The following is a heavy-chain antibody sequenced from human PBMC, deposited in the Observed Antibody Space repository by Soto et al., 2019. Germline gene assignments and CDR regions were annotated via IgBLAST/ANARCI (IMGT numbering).Heavy chain of an antibody. V-gene: IGHV3-30*03. CDR1: GFTFSSYG. CDR2: ISYDGSKK. D-gene: IGHD3-3*01. CDR3: ARGYTSGYPSNWFDP. J-gene: IGHJ5*02. Sequence: QVQLVESGGGVVQPGRSLRLSCAASGFTFSSYGMHWVRQAPGKGLEWVAVISYDGSKKYYADSVKGRFTISRDNYKNTLYLQMDSLRDEDTAVYYCARGYTSGYPSNWFDPWGQGTLVTVSS.